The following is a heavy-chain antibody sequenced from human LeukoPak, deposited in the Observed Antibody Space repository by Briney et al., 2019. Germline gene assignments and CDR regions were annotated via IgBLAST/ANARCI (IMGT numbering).Heavy chain of an antibody. Sequence: SETLSLTCTVSGGSISSSSYYWGWIRQPPGKGLEWIGSIYYSGSTYYNPSLKSRVTISVDTSKNQFSLKLSSVTAADTAVYYCARAGSSSWYALAFDIWGQGTMVTVSS. CDR3: ARAGSSSWYALAFDI. CDR1: GGSISSSSYY. D-gene: IGHD6-13*01. CDR2: IYYSGST. J-gene: IGHJ3*02. V-gene: IGHV4-39*01.